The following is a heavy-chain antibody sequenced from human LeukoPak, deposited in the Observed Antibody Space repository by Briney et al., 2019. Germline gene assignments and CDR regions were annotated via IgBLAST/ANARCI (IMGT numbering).Heavy chain of an antibody. CDR3: AEDGIRYFDWLEGDYYYYYMDV. V-gene: IGHV4-34*08. CDR2: INHSGST. D-gene: IGHD3-9*01. CDR1: GFTFSNYE. Sequence: GSLRLSCVASGFTFSNYEMNWIRQPPGKGLEWTGEINHSGSTNYNPSLKSRVTISVDTSKHQFSLKLSSVTAADTAVFFQAEDGIRYFDWLEGDYYYYYMDVWGKGTTVTISS. J-gene: IGHJ6*03.